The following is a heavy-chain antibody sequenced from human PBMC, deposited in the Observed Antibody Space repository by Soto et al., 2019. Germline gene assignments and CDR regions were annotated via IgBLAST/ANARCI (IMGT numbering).Heavy chain of an antibody. Sequence: SETLSLTCRVSGGSISNYKYYWSWIRQPPGGGLEWIGHIYYTGSTSYNPSLRGRLTISLDTSKNEFSLRLSSVTAAETAVYYCARDQSNPPDFFDSWGQGTLVTVSS. D-gene: IGHD4-4*01. CDR3: ARDQSNPPDFFDS. CDR2: IYYTGST. CDR1: GGSISNYKYY. V-gene: IGHV4-30-4*01. J-gene: IGHJ4*02.